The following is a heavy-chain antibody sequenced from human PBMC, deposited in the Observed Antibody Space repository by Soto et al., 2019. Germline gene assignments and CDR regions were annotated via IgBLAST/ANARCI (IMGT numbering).Heavy chain of an antibody. J-gene: IGHJ6*04. CDR2: TSLDRTNG. V-gene: IGHV3-30-3*01. CDR1: GFTLSNYA. Sequence: GGSLRLSCAASGFTLSNYAMHWFREAPGKGLEWEGGTSLDRTNGYYADSVRGRFIISRDNSKNTLYLQMHSLRAEDTAVYYCASCRFWTGDGLVWKYFYGLDVRGEGTTLSVSS. CDR3: ASCRFWTGDGLVWKYFYGLDV. D-gene: IGHD3-3*01.